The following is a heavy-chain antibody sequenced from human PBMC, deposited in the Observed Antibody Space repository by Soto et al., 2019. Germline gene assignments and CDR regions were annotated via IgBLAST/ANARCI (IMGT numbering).Heavy chain of an antibody. CDR3: AKDWGIQLWLSGVDV. J-gene: IGHJ6*02. V-gene: IGHV3-23*01. CDR1: GFTFSSYA. Sequence: GGSLRLSCAASGFTFSSYAMSWVRQAPGKGLEWVSAISGSGGSTYYADSVKGRFTISRDNSKNTLYLQMNSLRAEDTAVYYCAKDWGIQLWLSGVDVWGQGTTVTVSS. D-gene: IGHD5-18*01. CDR2: ISGSGGST.